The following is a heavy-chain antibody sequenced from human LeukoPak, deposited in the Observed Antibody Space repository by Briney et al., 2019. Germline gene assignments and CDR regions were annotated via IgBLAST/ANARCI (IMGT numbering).Heavy chain of an antibody. J-gene: IGHJ6*02. CDR2: IYSDGSI. Sequence: GGSLRLSCVASGFTVSTNYMGWVRQAPGKGLDWVSVIYSDGSIYYTDSVKGRFTISVYNSKNTVYLQVNSLRPEDTAMYYCARESRGSQGLPYGMDVWGQGTTVTVSS. D-gene: IGHD3-10*01. V-gene: IGHV3-53*04. CDR1: GFTVSTNY. CDR3: ARESRGSQGLPYGMDV.